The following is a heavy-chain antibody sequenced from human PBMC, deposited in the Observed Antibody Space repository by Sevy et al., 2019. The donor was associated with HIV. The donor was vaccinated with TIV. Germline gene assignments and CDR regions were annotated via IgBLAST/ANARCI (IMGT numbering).Heavy chain of an antibody. Sequence: SETLSLTCTVSGGSISSYYWSWIRQPAGKGLEWIGRIYTSGSTNYNPSLKSRVTMSVDTSKNQFSLKLSSVTAADTAVYYWSRDWGERITIFGVVKDYYYYGMDVWGQGTTVTISS. J-gene: IGHJ6*02. CDR2: IYTSGST. V-gene: IGHV4-4*07. CDR3: SRDWGERITIFGVVKDYYYYGMDV. CDR1: GGSISSYY. D-gene: IGHD3-3*01.